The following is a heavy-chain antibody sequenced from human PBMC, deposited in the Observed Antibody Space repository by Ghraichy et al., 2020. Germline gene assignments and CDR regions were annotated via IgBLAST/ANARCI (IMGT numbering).Heavy chain of an antibody. CDR1: GYTFTSYG. D-gene: IGHD3-3*01. CDR3: ARDSNGAPPPYYDFWSGYYTPYYYGMDV. J-gene: IGHJ6*02. Sequence: ASVKVSCKASGYTFTSYGISWVRQAPGQGLEWMGWISAYNGNTNYAQKLQGRVTMTTDTSTSTAYMELRSLRSDDTAVYYCARDSNGAPPPYYDFWSGYYTPYYYGMDVWGQGTTVTVSS. CDR2: ISAYNGNT. V-gene: IGHV1-18*01.